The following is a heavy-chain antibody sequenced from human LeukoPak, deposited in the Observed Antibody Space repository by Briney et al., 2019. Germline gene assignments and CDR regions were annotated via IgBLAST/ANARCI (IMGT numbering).Heavy chain of an antibody. CDR2: ISGSGGST. Sequence: GGSLRPSCAASGFTFSSYAMSWVRQAAGKGLEWVSSISGSGGSTYYADSVKGRFTISRDSSKNMLYLQMNTLRAEDTAIYYCAKDGIDSGDPNGFDPWGQGTLVTVSS. CDR1: GFTFSSYA. V-gene: IGHV3-23*01. J-gene: IGHJ5*02. CDR3: AKDGIDSGDPNGFDP. D-gene: IGHD3-10*01.